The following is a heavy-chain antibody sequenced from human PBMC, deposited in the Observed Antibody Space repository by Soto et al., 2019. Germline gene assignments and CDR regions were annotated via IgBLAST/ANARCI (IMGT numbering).Heavy chain of an antibody. CDR1: GFTYSNYW. V-gene: IGHV3-74*01. Sequence: GGSLRLSCAASGFTYSNYWMHWVRQTPGKGLVWVSRINDDGSSTDYAGSVKGRFTISRDNAKNTLFLQMTSLRAEDTAVYYCARDLRAAATGTDYWGQGTLVTVSS. CDR2: INDDGSST. CDR3: ARDLRAAATGTDY. J-gene: IGHJ4*02. D-gene: IGHD6-13*01.